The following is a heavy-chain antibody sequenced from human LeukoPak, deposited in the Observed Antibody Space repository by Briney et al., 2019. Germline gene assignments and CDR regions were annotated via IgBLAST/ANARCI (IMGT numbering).Heavy chain of an antibody. CDR1: GFTFSSYW. CDR3: ARDKPRGSYYGSIFDS. J-gene: IGHJ4*02. Sequence: PGGSLSLSCEASGFTFSSYWMSWVRQAPGKGLEWVANIRDDGGEIYYVDSVKGRFTISRDNAKSSRFLQMNSRRAEDAAVYYCARDKPRGSYYGSIFDSWGQGTLVTVSS. CDR2: IRDDGGEI. V-gene: IGHV3-7*01. D-gene: IGHD1-26*01.